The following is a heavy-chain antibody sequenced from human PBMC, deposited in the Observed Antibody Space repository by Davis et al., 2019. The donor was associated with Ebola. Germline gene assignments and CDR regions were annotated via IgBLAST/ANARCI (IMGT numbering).Heavy chain of an antibody. CDR2: INAGNGNT. V-gene: IGHV1-3*01. D-gene: IGHD3-3*01. CDR3: ARSSITIFGVVMMEIYGMDV. J-gene: IGHJ6*02. Sequence: ASVKVSCKASGYTFTSYAMHWVRQAPGQRLEWMGWINAGNGNTKYSQKFQGRVTITRDTSASTAYMELSSLRSEDTAVYYCARSSITIFGVVMMEIYGMDVWGQGTTVTVSS. CDR1: GYTFTSYA.